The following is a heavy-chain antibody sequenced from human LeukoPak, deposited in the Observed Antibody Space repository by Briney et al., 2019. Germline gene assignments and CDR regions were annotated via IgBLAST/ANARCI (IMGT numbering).Heavy chain of an antibody. CDR2: IWSDGSNK. CDR1: GFTLSNYG. CDR3: ARDRFADSDYFH. D-gene: IGHD4-11*01. J-gene: IGHJ4*02. V-gene: IGHV3-33*01. Sequence: PGGSLRLSCAASGFTLSNYGMHWVRQAPGKGLEWVATIWSDGSNKNYADSVKGRFTISRDNSKNTLFLQMNSLRAEDTAVYYCARDRFADSDYFHWGQGTLVTVPS.